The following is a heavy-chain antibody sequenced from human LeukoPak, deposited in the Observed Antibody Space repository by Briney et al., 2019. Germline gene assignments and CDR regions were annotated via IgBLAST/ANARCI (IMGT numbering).Heavy chain of an antibody. CDR3: ARDQAATAMVTIIQH. D-gene: IGHD5-18*01. CDR2: ISYDGSNK. V-gene: IGHV3-30*03. Sequence: GGSLRLSCAASGFTFSSYGMHWVRQAPGKGLEWVAVISYDGSNKYYADSVKGRFTISRDNSKNTLYLQMNSLRAEDTAVYYCARDQAATAMVTIIQHWGQGTLVTVSS. J-gene: IGHJ1*01. CDR1: GFTFSSYG.